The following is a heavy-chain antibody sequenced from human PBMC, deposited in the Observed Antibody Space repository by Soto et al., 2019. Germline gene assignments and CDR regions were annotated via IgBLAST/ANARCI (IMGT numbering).Heavy chain of an antibody. CDR1: GFTFSSYA. V-gene: IGHV3-23*01. CDR2: ISGSGGST. Sequence: EVQLLESGGGLVQPGGSLRLSCAASGFTFSSYAMSWVRQAPGKGLEWVSAISGSGGSTYYADSVKGRFTISRDNSKNTLYLQMNSLRAEDTAVYYCEKDQGSGSQIFDYWGQGTLVTVSS. CDR3: EKDQGSGSQIFDY. J-gene: IGHJ4*02. D-gene: IGHD1-26*01.